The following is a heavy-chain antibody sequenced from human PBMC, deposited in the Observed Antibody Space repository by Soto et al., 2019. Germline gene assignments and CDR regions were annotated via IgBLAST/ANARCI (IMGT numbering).Heavy chain of an antibody. D-gene: IGHD4-17*01. Sequence: QVQLVQSGAEVKKPGSSVKVSCKASGGTLSSYAISWVRQAPGHGLEWMGGIIPIFGTANYAQKFQGRVTITADESTSTAYMELSSLRSEETAVYYCASPTGYYDYYHGMDVWGQGTTVTVSS. CDR1: GGTLSSYA. V-gene: IGHV1-69*12. J-gene: IGHJ6*02. CDR3: ASPTGYYDYYHGMDV. CDR2: IIPIFGTA.